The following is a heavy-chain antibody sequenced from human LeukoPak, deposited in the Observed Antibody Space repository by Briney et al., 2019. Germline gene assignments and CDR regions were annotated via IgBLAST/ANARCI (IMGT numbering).Heavy chain of an antibody. Sequence: GGALRLSCAASGFTFSSYEMNWVRQAPGKGLEWVSYISSSGSTIYYADSVKGRFTISRDNAKNSLYLQMNSLRAEDTAVYYCARRRRYSYGSFDYWGQGTLVTVSS. D-gene: IGHD5-18*01. CDR2: ISSSGSTI. V-gene: IGHV3-48*03. CDR1: GFTFSSYE. J-gene: IGHJ4*02. CDR3: ARRRRYSYGSFDY.